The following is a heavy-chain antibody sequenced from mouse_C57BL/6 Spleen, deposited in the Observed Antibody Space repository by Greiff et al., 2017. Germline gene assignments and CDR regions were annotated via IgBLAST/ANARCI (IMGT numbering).Heavy chain of an antibody. D-gene: IGHD1-1*01. CDR1: GYTFTSYD. V-gene: IGHV1-85*01. J-gene: IGHJ3*01. Sequence: VKLMESGPELVKPGASVKLSCKASGYTFTSYDINWVQQRPGQGLEWIGWIYPRDGSTKYNEKFKGKATLTVDTSSSTAYMELHSLTSEDSAVYFCAGCPSYYGSSYWFAYWGQGTLVTVSA. CDR3: AGCPSYYGSSYWFAY. CDR2: IYPRDGST.